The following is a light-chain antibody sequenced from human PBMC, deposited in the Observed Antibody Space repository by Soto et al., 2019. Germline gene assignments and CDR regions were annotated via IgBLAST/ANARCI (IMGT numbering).Light chain of an antibody. CDR1: SSDVGGYNY. CDR2: EVT. J-gene: IGLJ3*02. CDR3: SSYVGSNNVL. Sequence: QSVLTQPPSASGSPGQSVTISCTGTSSDVGGYNYVSWYQHHPGKAPKVMIYEVTKRPSGVPDRFSGSKSGNTASLTVSGLQADDEADYYCSSYVGSNNVLFGGGTKLTVL. V-gene: IGLV2-8*01.